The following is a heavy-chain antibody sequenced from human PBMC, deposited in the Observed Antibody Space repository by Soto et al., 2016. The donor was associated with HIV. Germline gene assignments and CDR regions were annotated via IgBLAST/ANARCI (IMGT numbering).Heavy chain of an antibody. D-gene: IGHD3-22*01. CDR3: ARGSLYYYDSSGYYHYYYGMDV. Sequence: QVQLQQWGAGLLKPSETLSLTCAVYGGSFSGYYWSWTRQPPGKGLEWIGEINHSGSTNYNPSLKSRVTISVDTSKNQFSLKLSSVTAADTAVYYCARGSLYYYDSSGYYHYYYGMDVWGQGTTVTVSS. CDR1: GGSFSGYY. CDR2: INHSGST. V-gene: IGHV4-34*01. J-gene: IGHJ6*02.